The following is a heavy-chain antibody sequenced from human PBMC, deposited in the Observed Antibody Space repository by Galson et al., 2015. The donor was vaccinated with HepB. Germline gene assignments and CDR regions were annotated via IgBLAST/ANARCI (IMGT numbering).Heavy chain of an antibody. CDR1: GDSVSSNSAA. CDR3: ARGGVVAAMSYYYYYGMDV. CDR2: TYYRSKWYN. Sequence: CAISGDSVSSNSAAWNWIRQSPSRGLEWLGRTYYRSKWYNDYAVSVKSRITINPDTSKNQFSLQLNSVTPEDTAVYYCARGGVVAAMSYYYYYGMDVWGQGTTVTVSS. J-gene: IGHJ6*02. D-gene: IGHD2-15*01. V-gene: IGHV6-1*01.